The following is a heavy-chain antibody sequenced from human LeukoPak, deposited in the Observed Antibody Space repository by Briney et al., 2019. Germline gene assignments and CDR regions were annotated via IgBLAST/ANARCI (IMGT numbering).Heavy chain of an antibody. Sequence: SETLSLMCAVYGGSFSGYYWSWIRQPPGKGLERIGEINHSGSTNYNPSLKSRVTISVDTSKNQFSLKLSSVTAADTAVYYCASGYSGFDARGLDHWGQGTLVAVSS. CDR2: INHSGST. V-gene: IGHV4-34*01. J-gene: IGHJ4*02. D-gene: IGHD5-12*01. CDR3: ASGYSGFDARGLDH. CDR1: GGSFSGYY.